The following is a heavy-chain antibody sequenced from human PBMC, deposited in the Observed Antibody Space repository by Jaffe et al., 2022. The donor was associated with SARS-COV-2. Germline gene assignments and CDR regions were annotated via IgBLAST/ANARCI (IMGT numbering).Heavy chain of an antibody. D-gene: IGHD3-3*01. V-gene: IGHV3-7*03. J-gene: IGHJ6*02. CDR3: ARGGEINRDFWSGYYTSDYYGMDV. Sequence: EVQLVESGGGLVQPGGSLRLSCAASGFTFSSYWMSWVRQAPGKGLEWVANIKQDGSEKYYVDSVKGRFTISRDNAKNSLYLQMNSLRAEDTAVYYCARGGEINRDFWSGYYTSDYYGMDVWGQGTTVTVSS. CDR1: GFTFSSYW. CDR2: IKQDGSEK.